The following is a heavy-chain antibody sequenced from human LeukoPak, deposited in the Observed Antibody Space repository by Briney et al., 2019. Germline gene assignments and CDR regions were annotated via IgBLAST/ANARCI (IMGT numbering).Heavy chain of an antibody. CDR2: IIPIFGTA. CDR3: AREVQLERLAFGKEGSAFDY. Sequence: ASVKVSCKASGGTFSSYAISWVRQAPGQGLEWMGGIIPIFGTANYAQKFQGRVTITADKSTSTAYMELSSLRSEDTAVYYCAREVQLERLAFGKEGSAFDYWGQGTLVTVSS. CDR1: GGTFSSYA. D-gene: IGHD1-1*01. V-gene: IGHV1-69*06. J-gene: IGHJ4*02.